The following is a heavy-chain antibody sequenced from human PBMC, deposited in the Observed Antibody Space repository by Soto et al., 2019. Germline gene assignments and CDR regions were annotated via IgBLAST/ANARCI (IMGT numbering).Heavy chain of an antibody. J-gene: IGHJ4*02. Sequence: PSEPLSLTCTVSDGYISSSSYYWGWIRQTPGKGLEWIGSIYYSGSTYYNPSLKSRVTISVDTSKNQFSLKLSSVTAADTAVYYCASWDQPYYGSGHTDYWGQGTLVTVFS. CDR1: DGYISSSSYY. CDR3: ASWDQPYYGSGHTDY. CDR2: IYYSGST. V-gene: IGHV4-39*01. D-gene: IGHD3-10*01.